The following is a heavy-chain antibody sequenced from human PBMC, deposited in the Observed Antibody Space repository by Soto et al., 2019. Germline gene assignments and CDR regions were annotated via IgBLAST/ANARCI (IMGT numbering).Heavy chain of an antibody. CDR2: INHSGST. D-gene: IGHD1-7*01. CDR3: ARGRGLWLWNYDGDYYGMDV. J-gene: IGHJ6*02. V-gene: IGHV4-34*01. Sequence: SETLSLTCAVYGGSFSGYYWSWIRQPPGKGLEWIGEINHSGSTNYNPSLKSRVTISVDTSKNQFSLKLSSVTAADTAVYYCARGRGLWLWNYDGDYYGMDVWGQGTTVTVSS. CDR1: GGSFSGYY.